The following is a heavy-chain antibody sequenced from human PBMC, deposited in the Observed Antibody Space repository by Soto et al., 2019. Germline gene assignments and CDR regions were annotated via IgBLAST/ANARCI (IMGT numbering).Heavy chain of an antibody. Sequence: VRLSCAASGFAFSNWAMSWVLQAPGKGLEWVSTIKTSGDTTFYADPVKGRFTTSRDDSKNTLYLQMNSLRAEDTATYYCTKDVTGDIGADFWGQGTPVNGSS. D-gene: IGHD2-21*02. CDR2: IKTSGDTT. V-gene: IGHV3-23*05. CDR1: GFAFSNWA. J-gene: IGHJ4*02. CDR3: TKDVTGDIGADF.